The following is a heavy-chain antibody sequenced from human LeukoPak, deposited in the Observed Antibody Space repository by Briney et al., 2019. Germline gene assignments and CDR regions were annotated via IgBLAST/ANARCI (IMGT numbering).Heavy chain of an antibody. CDR1: GFTFSTYA. J-gene: IGHJ1*01. Sequence: PGGSLRLSCAASGFTFSTYAMSWVRQAPGKGLEWVSSISSSGGSTYYADSVKGRFTISRDNSKNTLYMQMNSLRAEDTAVYYCAKALIGTGGYFQHWGHGALVTVSS. V-gene: IGHV3-23*01. CDR3: AKALIGTGGYFQH. CDR2: ISSSGGST. D-gene: IGHD1-1*01.